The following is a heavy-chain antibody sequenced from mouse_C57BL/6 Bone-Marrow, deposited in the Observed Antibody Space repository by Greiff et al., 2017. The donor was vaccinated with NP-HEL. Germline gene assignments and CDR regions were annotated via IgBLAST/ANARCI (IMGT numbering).Heavy chain of an antibody. Sequence: EVKLQESGPGLVKPSQSLSLTCSVTGYSITSGYYWNWIRQFPGNKLEWMGYISYDGSNNYNPSLKNRISITRDTSKNQFFLKLNSVTTEDTATYYCARDSTGLESPWYFDVWGTGTTVTVSS. CDR2: ISYDGSN. J-gene: IGHJ1*03. D-gene: IGHD1-1*01. CDR3: ARDSTGLESPWYFDV. V-gene: IGHV3-6*01. CDR1: GYSITSGYY.